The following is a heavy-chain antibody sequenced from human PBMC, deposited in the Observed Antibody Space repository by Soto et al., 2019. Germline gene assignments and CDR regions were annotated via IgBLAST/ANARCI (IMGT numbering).Heavy chain of an antibody. D-gene: IGHD2-21*02. Sequence: QVQLVQSGAEVKKPGASVKVSCKASGYTFTSYYMHWVRQAPGQGLEWMGIINPSGGSTSYAQKFQGRVTMTRDTSTSTVYMELSSLRSEDTAVYYCARDRPKVVTATYYYYYGMDVWGQGTTVTVSS. CDR2: INPSGGST. V-gene: IGHV1-46*01. J-gene: IGHJ6*02. CDR3: ARDRPKVVTATYYYYYGMDV. CDR1: GYTFTSYY.